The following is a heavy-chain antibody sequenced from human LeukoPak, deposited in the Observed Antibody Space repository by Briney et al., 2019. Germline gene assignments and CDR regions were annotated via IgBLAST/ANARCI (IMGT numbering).Heavy chain of an antibody. CDR1: GGSFSGNF. V-gene: IGHV4-34*01. J-gene: IGHJ4*02. D-gene: IGHD6-6*01. CDR3: ATSKGPRLYYYDD. CDR2: MNPGGIT. Sequence: SETLSLTCDVSGGSFSGNFWSWFRQPPGKGLEWIGEMNPGGITDYHPSLKSRVTISVDTSKHFFPLRLSSVTAADTAVYYCATSKGPRLYYYDDWGQGTLVTVSS.